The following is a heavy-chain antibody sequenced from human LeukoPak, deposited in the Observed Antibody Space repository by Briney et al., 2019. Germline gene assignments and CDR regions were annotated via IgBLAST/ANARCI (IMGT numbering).Heavy chain of an antibody. CDR1: GGSISSGGYY. Sequence: SQTLSLTCTVSGGSISSGGYYWSWIRQHPGKGLEWIGYIYYSGSTYYNPSLKSRVTISVDTSKNQSSLRLSSVTAADTAVYYCARYSGYYLSYFDYWGQGTLVTVSS. CDR2: IYYSGST. D-gene: IGHD3-22*01. J-gene: IGHJ4*02. V-gene: IGHV4-31*03. CDR3: ARYSGYYLSYFDY.